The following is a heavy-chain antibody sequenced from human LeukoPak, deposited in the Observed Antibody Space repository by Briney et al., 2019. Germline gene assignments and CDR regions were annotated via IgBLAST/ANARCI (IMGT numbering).Heavy chain of an antibody. V-gene: IGHV3-21*05. J-gene: IGHJ4*02. CDR3: AGDHKCAFDY. CDR1: GFTLSDYS. Sequence: GGSLRLSCATSGFTLSDYSMNWVHQAPGRGLEWISYIGLGSGFVSYSDSVKGRFTISRDTARNSVDLQMNSLRADDTAVYYCAGDHKCAFDYWGQGTLVTVSS. CDR2: IGLGSGFV.